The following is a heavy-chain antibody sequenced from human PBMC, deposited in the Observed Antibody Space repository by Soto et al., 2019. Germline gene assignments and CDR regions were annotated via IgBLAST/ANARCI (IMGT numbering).Heavy chain of an antibody. D-gene: IGHD2-15*01. Sequence: QVQLVQSGAEVKKPGSSVKVSCKASGGTFSSYTIGWVRQAPGQGLEWMGRIIPILGIANYAQKFQGRVTITADKCTSKAYMELSSLRSEDTAVYYCARDGYCSGGSCPYYYYGMDVWGQGTTVTVSS. CDR2: IIPILGIA. V-gene: IGHV1-69*08. J-gene: IGHJ6*02. CDR1: GGTFSSYT. CDR3: ARDGYCSGGSCPYYYYGMDV.